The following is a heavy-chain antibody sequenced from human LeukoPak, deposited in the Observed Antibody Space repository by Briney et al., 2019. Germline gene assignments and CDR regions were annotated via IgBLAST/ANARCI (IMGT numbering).Heavy chain of an antibody. D-gene: IGHD6-6*01. Sequence: PSETLSLTCTVSGGSISNSNYHWGWIRQPPGKGLEWIGNIYYSGSTYCNPSIKRRATISVDTSKNQFSLKLSAVTAADTAVYYCARRLSSSSLAYYFDYWGQGTLVTVSS. CDR2: IYYSGST. J-gene: IGHJ4*02. V-gene: IGHV4-39*01. CDR1: GGSISNSNYH. CDR3: ARRLSSSSLAYYFDY.